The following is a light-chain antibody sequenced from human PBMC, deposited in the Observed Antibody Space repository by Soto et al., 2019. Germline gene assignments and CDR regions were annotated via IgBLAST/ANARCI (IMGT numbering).Light chain of an antibody. Sequence: QSALTQPASLSGSPGQAIHVSCTGVSIDVGPFSYVSWYQQHPGKAPTLLIYNVSDRPSGISNRFSGSKSGNTASLTISGLQSEDAAVYYCALYSTSNAPVIFGGGTKMTVL. CDR1: SIDVGPFSY. V-gene: IGLV2-14*03. CDR3: ALYSTSNAPVI. CDR2: NVS. J-gene: IGLJ2*01.